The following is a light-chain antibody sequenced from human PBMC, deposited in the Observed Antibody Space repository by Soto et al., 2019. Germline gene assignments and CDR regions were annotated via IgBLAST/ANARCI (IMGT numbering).Light chain of an antibody. CDR3: QQYGSSPLT. J-gene: IGKJ4*01. CDR2: GTS. Sequence: IVMTQSPGTLPLSPGERATLSCRASQSFSNTYLAWYQQKPGQAPRLLIYGTSNRAAGTPDRFSGSGSGTDFTLTISRLEPEDFAVYYCQQYGSSPLTFGGGTKVEIK. V-gene: IGKV3-20*01. CDR1: QSFSNTY.